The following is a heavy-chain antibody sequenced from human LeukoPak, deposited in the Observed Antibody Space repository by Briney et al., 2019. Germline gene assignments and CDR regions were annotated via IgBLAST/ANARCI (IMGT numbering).Heavy chain of an antibody. V-gene: IGHV1-18*01. CDR2: ISAYNGNT. CDR1: GYTFTSYG. J-gene: IGHJ4*02. Sequence: ASVKVSCKASGYTFTSYGISWVRQAPGQGLEWMGWISAYNGNTNYAQKLQGRVTMTADTSTSTAYMELRSLRSDDTAVYYCARVRWEIVVVPAAMNYWGQGTLVTVSS. CDR3: ARVRWEIVVVPAAMNY. D-gene: IGHD2-2*01.